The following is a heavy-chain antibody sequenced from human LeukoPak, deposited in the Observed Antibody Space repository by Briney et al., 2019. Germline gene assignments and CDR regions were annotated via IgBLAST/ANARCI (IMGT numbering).Heavy chain of an antibody. V-gene: IGHV4-34*01. Sequence: PSETLSLTCAVYGGSFSGYYWSWIRQPPGKGLEWIGEINHSGSTNYNPSLKSRVTISVETSKNQFSLKLSSVTAADTAVYYCAREKGRNWFDPWGQGTLVTVSS. CDR2: INHSGST. CDR3: AREKGRNWFDP. J-gene: IGHJ5*02. CDR1: GGSFSGYY.